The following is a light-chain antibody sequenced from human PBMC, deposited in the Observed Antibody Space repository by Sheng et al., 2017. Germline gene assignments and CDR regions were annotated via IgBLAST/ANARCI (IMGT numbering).Light chain of an antibody. CDR1: SSNIGSNS. V-gene: IGLV1-44*01. J-gene: IGLJ2*01. Sequence: QSVLTQPPSASGTLGQRVTISCSGSSSNIGSNSVNWYQHLPGTAPKLLIFTNNQRPSGVPDRFSGYKSGTSASLAISGLQSEDEADYYCTSYKNYNTLVFGGGTKLTVL. CDR2: TNN. CDR3: TSYKNYNTLV.